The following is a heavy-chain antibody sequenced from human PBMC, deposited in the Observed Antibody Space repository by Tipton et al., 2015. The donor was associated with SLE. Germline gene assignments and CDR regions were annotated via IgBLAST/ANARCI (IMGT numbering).Heavy chain of an antibody. Sequence: SLRLSCAASGFTFSGSAMHWVRQASGKGLEWVGRIRSKANSYATAYAASVKGRFTISRDDSKNTAYLQMNSLKTEDTAVYYCTRSHDYSNRGDYWGQGTLDTVSS. D-gene: IGHD4-11*01. CDR1: GFTFSGSA. CDR2: IRSKANSYAT. J-gene: IGHJ4*02. V-gene: IGHV3-73*01. CDR3: TRSHDYSNRGDY.